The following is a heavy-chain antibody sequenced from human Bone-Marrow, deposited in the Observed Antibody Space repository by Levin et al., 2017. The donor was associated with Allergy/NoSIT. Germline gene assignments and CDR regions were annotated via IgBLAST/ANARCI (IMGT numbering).Heavy chain of an antibody. D-gene: IGHD6-19*01. CDR1: GFDFNTHD. Sequence: PGGSLRLSCRGSGFDFNTHDMNWVRQAPGQGLECVSSISGNSHYVYYADSVKGRFSISRDNAKNSMFLHMNSLRVEDTAVYYCARSQGRSGWSYYYYGMDVWGRGTTLTVSS. V-gene: IGHV3-21*06. CDR3: ARSQGRSGWSYYYYGMDV. CDR2: ISGNSHYV. J-gene: IGHJ6*02.